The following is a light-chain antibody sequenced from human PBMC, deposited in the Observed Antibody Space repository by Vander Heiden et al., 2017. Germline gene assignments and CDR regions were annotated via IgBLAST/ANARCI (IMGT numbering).Light chain of an antibody. CDR1: SSNIGSNY. J-gene: IGLJ3*02. CDR2: SNN. Sequence: QSVLTQPPSASGTPGQRVTIPCSGRSSNIGSNYVYWYQQLPGTAPKLLIYSNNQRPSGVPDRFSGSKSGTSASLAISGLRSEDEADYYCAAWDDSLSGWVFGGGTKLTVL. V-gene: IGLV1-47*02. CDR3: AAWDDSLSGWV.